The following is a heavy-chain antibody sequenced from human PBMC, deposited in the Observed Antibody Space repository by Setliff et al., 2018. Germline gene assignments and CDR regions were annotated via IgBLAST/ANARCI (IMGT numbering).Heavy chain of an antibody. CDR3: ARDLTRSGIDTAMVDY. CDR1: GFTFSSYW. CDR2: IKQDGSEK. V-gene: IGHV3-7*01. J-gene: IGHJ4*02. Sequence: PGGSLRLSCAASGFTFSSYWMSWVRQAPGKGLEWVANIKQDGSEKYYVDSVKGRFTISRDNAKNSLYLQMNSLRAEDTAVHYCARDLTRSGIDTAMVDYWGQGTLVTV. D-gene: IGHD5-18*01.